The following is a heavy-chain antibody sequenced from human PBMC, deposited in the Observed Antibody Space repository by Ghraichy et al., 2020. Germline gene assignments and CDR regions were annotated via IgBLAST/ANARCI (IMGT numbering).Heavy chain of an antibody. Sequence: SETLSLTCTVSGGPITSYYWSWIRQPPGKGLEWIGYVYFSGITSYNPSLESRVTMSVDTSANQFSLKLSSVTASDTVIYYCARLSAYYYDTSGYSFDYWGQGTLLTVSS. V-gene: IGHV4-59*08. CDR2: VYFSGIT. D-gene: IGHD3-22*01. J-gene: IGHJ4*02. CDR3: ARLSAYYYDTSGYSFDY. CDR1: GGPITSYY.